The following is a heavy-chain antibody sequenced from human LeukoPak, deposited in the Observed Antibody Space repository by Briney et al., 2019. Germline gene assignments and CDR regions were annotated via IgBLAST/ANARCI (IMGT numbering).Heavy chain of an antibody. D-gene: IGHD3-10*01. J-gene: IGHJ4*02. CDR2: ISVSGAST. CDR1: GFTFNNYD. Sequence: GGTLRLSCAASGFTFNNYDMSWVRQAPGKGLEWVSTISVSGASTYYADSVKGRFTISRDNSKNTLYLQMNSLRAEDTAVYYCAKDLVRITMVRGVITPYYFDYWGQGTLVTVSS. CDR3: AKDLVRITMVRGVITPYYFDY. V-gene: IGHV3-23*01.